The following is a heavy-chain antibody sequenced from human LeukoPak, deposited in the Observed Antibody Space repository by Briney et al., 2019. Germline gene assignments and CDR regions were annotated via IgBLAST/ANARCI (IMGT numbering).Heavy chain of an antibody. Sequence: SETLSLTCTVSGGSISSYYWSWIRQPPGKGLEWIGNIFYSGGTYYSPSLTSRVTISLDTSRNQFSLKLSSVTAADTAVYYCARGYGSGSYYNRLPYYMDVWGKGTTVTVSS. V-gene: IGHV4-59*12. CDR3: ARGYGSGSYYNRLPYYMDV. CDR1: GGSISSYY. J-gene: IGHJ6*03. CDR2: IFYSGGT. D-gene: IGHD3-10*01.